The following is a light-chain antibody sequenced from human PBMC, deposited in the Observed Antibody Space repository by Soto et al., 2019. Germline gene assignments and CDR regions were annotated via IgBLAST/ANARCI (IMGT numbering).Light chain of an antibody. CDR3: QQYDSSPRT. V-gene: IGKV3-20*01. J-gene: IGKJ1*01. CDR2: GVS. Sequence: EIVLTQSPGTLFLSPGERATLSCGASQSVSSSYLAWYQQKPGQAPRPLIYGVSSRATGIPDRFSGSGSGTDFTLTISRLEPEDFAVYYCQQYDSSPRTFGQGTKVDIK. CDR1: QSVSSSY.